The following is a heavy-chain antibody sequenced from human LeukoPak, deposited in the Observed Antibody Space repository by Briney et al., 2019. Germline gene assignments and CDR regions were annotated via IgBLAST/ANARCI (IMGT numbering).Heavy chain of an antibody. CDR1: GFTFSNYI. CDR2: ISSSGSTI. Sequence: GGSLRLSCAASGFTFSNYIMNWVRQAPGKGLEWVSYISSSGSTIYYADSVKGRFTISRDNAKNSLYLQMNSLRAEDTAVYYCAELGITTIGGVWGKGTTVTISS. D-gene: IGHD3-10*02. J-gene: IGHJ6*04. V-gene: IGHV3-48*04. CDR3: AELGITTIGGV.